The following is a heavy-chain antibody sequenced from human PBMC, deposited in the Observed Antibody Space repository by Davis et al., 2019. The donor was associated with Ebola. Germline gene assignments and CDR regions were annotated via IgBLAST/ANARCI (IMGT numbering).Heavy chain of an antibody. CDR1: AGSISSGGYY. Sequence: MPSETLSLTCTVSAGSISSGGYYWSWIRQHPGKGLERIGYIYYSGSTYYNPSLKSRVTISVDTSKNQFSLKLSSVTAADTAVYYCARVTPYYDILTGYSWYFDLWGRGTLVTVSS. CDR2: IYYSGST. CDR3: ARVTPYYDILTGYSWYFDL. V-gene: IGHV4-31*03. D-gene: IGHD3-9*01. J-gene: IGHJ2*01.